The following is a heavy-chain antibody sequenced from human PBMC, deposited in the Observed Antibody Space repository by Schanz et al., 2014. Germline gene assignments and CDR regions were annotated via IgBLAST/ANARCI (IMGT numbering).Heavy chain of an antibody. V-gene: IGHV1-2*02. D-gene: IGHD4-17*01. CDR1: GYTFTGYY. CDR3: ARELRLEYYFDY. CDR2: INPNSGGT. J-gene: IGHJ4*02. Sequence: QVQLLQSGAEVKKPGASVKVSCKASGYTFTGYYMHWVRQAPGQRLEWMGRINPNSGGTNYAQKFQGRVTMTRDTSISTAYMELSSLRSDDTAVYYCARELRLEYYFDYWGQGTQVTVSS.